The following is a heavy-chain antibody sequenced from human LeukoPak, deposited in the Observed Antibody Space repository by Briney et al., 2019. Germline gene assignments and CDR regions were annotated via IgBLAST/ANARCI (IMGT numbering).Heavy chain of an antibody. CDR3: SLLRGIIPS. CDR1: GFAVSSKY. CDR2: INSGGST. Sequence: EGSLRLSCAASGFAVSSKYMTWVRQAPGKGLEWVSVINSGGSTDYADSVKGRFTISRDNSKNTLYLQMNSLRAEDTAVYYCSLLRGIIPSWGQGTLVTVSS. V-gene: IGHV3-66*01. D-gene: IGHD3-10*01. J-gene: IGHJ4*02.